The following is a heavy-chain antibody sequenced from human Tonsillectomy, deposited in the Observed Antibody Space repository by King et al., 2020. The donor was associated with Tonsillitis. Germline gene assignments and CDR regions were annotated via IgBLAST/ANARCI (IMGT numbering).Heavy chain of an antibody. Sequence: VQLVESGGGLVQPGGSLRLSCAASGFTFSSYSMNWVRQAPGKGLEWDSYISSSSSTIYYADSVKGRFTISRDNAKNSLYLQMNSLRAEDTAVSYCARVDRDGYNSGAFDIWGQGTMVTVSS. D-gene: IGHD5-24*01. CDR3: ARVDRDGYNSGAFDI. CDR1: GFTFSSYS. J-gene: IGHJ3*02. CDR2: ISSSSSTI. V-gene: IGHV3-48*01.